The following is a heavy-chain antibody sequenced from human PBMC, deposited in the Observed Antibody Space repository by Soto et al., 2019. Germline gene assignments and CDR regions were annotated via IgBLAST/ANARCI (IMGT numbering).Heavy chain of an antibody. CDR1: GGSVNGYY. J-gene: IGHJ5*02. CDR3: ARGLYYSDSSGYPFFDP. CDR2: IYYSGST. D-gene: IGHD3-22*01. Sequence: SETLSLTCAVYGGSVNGYYWSWIRQHPGTGLEWIGYIYYSGSTYYNPSLKSRVTISLDTCKKQFSLKLSSVTAADTAVYYCARGLYYSDSSGYPFFDPWGQGTLVTVSS. V-gene: IGHV4-31*11.